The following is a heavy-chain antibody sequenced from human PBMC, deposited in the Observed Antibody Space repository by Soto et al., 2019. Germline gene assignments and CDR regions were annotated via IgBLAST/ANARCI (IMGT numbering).Heavy chain of an antibody. V-gene: IGHV1-69*08. Sequence: QVQLVQSGAEVKKPGSSVKVSCKASGGTFSTSTFTWVRQAPGQGLEWMGRTIPLLNVADYAQDFQGRVTITAAKSTSPAYMELTSLTSKDTAVYYCARDLTIGSTYSGYDVSDSWGQGTLVTVSS. J-gene: IGHJ4*02. CDR2: TIPLLNVA. CDR3: ARDLTIGSTYSGYDVSDS. CDR1: GGTFSTST. D-gene: IGHD5-12*01.